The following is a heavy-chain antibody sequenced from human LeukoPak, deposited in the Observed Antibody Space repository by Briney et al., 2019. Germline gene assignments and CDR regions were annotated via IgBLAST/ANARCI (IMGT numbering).Heavy chain of an antibody. CDR1: GFTFSRYY. V-gene: IGHV3-7*01. J-gene: IGHJ4*02. Sequence: GGSLRLSCAASGFTFSRYYMSWVRQAPGKGLEWVANINQDGSDKYYVDSVKGRFTISRDNAKNSLYLQMNSLRAEDAAVYYCARDPDSGWYYYFDYWGQGTLVTVSS. D-gene: IGHD6-19*01. CDR3: ARDPDSGWYYYFDY. CDR2: INQDGSDK.